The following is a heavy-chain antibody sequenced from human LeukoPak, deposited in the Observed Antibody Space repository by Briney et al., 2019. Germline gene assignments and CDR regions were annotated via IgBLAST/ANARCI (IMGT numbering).Heavy chain of an antibody. D-gene: IGHD2-2*01. CDR1: GSRFTSYW. V-gene: IGHV5-51*01. Sequence: GESLQISCKGSGSRFTSYWIGWVRQMPGKGLEWMGIIYPGDSDTRYSPSFQGQVTISADKSISTAYLQWSSLKASDTAMYYCARIKYCSSTSCYLLPYYYYGMDVWGQGTTVTVSS. J-gene: IGHJ6*02. CDR2: IYPGDSDT. CDR3: ARIKYCSSTSCYLLPYYYYGMDV.